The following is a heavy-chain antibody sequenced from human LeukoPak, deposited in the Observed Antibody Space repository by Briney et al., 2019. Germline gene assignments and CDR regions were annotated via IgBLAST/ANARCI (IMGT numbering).Heavy chain of an antibody. D-gene: IGHD3-22*01. CDR2: ISADGNNE. Sequence: GGSLRLSCAASGFIFSNYPMHWVRQAPGKGLEWVAVISADGNNEHYAGSAKGRFTLSRDNAKSTAYLQMNSLRSEDTAVYYCARNDPDSSEDWGQGTLVTVSS. J-gene: IGHJ4*02. CDR3: ARNDPDSSED. CDR1: GFIFSNYP. V-gene: IGHV3-30-3*01.